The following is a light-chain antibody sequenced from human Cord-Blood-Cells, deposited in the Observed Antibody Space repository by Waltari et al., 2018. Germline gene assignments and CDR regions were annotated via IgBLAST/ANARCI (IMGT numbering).Light chain of an antibody. CDR1: RGSSRYP. CDR3: QTWGTGIQV. V-gene: IGLV4-69*01. CDR2: LNSDGSH. J-gene: IGLJ3*02. Sequence: QLVLTQSPSASASLGASVNLTCTLSRGSSRYPTPCHPQQPEKGPRYWMKLNSDGSHSKGDGIPDRFSGSSSGAERYLTISSLQSEDEADYYCQTWGTGIQVFGGGTKLTVL.